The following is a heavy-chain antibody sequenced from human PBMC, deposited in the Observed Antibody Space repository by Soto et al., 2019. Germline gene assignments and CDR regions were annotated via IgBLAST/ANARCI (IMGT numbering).Heavy chain of an antibody. D-gene: IGHD5-18*01. CDR2: ISAYNGNT. Sequence: ASVKGSCKASGYTFTGYGISWVRQAPGQGLEWMGWISAYNGNTNYAQKLQGRVTMTTDTSTSTAYMELRSLRSDATAVYYCACIFSGGYGYGFYYYGMDVWGQGTTVTV. J-gene: IGHJ6*02. CDR3: ACIFSGGYGYGFYYYGMDV. CDR1: GYTFTGYG. V-gene: IGHV1-18*01.